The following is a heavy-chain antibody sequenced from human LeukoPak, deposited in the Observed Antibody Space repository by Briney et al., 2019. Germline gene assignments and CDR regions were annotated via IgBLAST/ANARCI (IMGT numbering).Heavy chain of an antibody. CDR1: GYTFTSYA. V-gene: IGHV1-8*02. J-gene: IGHJ4*02. Sequence: ASVKVSCKASGYTFTSYAMNWVRQAPGQGLEWMGWMIPDSGNTGYAQKFQGRVTMTRNTSITTAFMELSSLRSEDTAVYYCARGASKSGSGSYYIYFDYWGQGTLVTVSS. CDR2: MIPDSGNT. CDR3: ARGASKSGSGSYYIYFDY. D-gene: IGHD3-10*01.